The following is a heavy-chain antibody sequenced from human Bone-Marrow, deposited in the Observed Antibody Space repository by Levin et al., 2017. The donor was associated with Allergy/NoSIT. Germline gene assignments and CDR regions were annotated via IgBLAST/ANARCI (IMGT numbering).Heavy chain of an antibody. CDR3: ARGEKEGYSGYGFDY. D-gene: IGHD5-12*01. J-gene: IGHJ4*02. CDR2: IGTAGDT. V-gene: IGHV3-13*01. Sequence: ASVKVSCAASGFTFNNYDMHWVRQATGKGLEWVSVIGTAGDTYYPGSVKGRFTISRENAKNSLYLQMNSLRAGDTAVYYCARGEKEGYSGYGFDYWGQGTLVTVSS. CDR1: GFTFNNYD.